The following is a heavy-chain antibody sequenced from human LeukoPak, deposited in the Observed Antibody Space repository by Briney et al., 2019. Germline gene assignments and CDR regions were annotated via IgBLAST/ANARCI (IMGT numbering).Heavy chain of an antibody. CDR3: ARDLRHYDFWSGYYTDAFDI. V-gene: IGHV4-61*02. J-gene: IGHJ3*02. D-gene: IGHD3-3*01. CDR1: GGSISSVNYY. CDR2: IYTSGII. Sequence: SQTPSLXCTVSGGSISSVNYYWSWNRQPAGKGLEWIGRIYTSGIINYNPSLKSRVTISVDTSKNQFSLKLTSVTAADTAVYYCARDLRHYDFWSGYYTDAFDIWGQGTMVTVSS.